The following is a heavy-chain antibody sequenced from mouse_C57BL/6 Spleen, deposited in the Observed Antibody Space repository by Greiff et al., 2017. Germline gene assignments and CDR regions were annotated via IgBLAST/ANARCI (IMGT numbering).Heavy chain of an antibody. V-gene: IGHV1-55*01. CDR1: GYTFTSYW. CDR2: IYPGSGST. D-gene: IGHD1-1*01. CDR3: ARKPDYGSSYGDAMWY. Sequence: VQLQQPGAELVKPGASVKMSCKASGYTFTSYWITWVKQRPGQGLEWIGDIYPGSGSTNYNEKFKSKATLPVDTSSSTAYMQLSSLTSEDSAVYYCARKPDYGSSYGDAMWYWGHGTSVTVSS. J-gene: IGHJ4*01.